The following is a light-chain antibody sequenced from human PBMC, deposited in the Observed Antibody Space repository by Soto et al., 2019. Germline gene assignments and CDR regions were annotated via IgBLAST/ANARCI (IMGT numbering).Light chain of an antibody. V-gene: IGKV3-20*01. CDR2: GAS. Sequence: EIVLTQSPGTLSLSPGERATLSCRASQSVSSSYLAWYQQKPGQAPRLLIYGASSRATGIPDRFSGSGSGTDFTLTISRREPEDFAVCYCQQYGSSPQYTFGQGTKLEIK. CDR3: QQYGSSPQYT. J-gene: IGKJ2*01. CDR1: QSVSSSY.